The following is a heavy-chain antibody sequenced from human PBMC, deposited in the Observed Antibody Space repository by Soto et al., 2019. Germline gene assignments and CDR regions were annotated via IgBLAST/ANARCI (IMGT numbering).Heavy chain of an antibody. CDR2: TSNSGST. V-gene: IGHV4-31*03. D-gene: IGHD2-2*01. CDR3: ARGGGSTKVDY. CDR1: GGSITSSGYY. J-gene: IGHJ4*02. Sequence: QVQLQESGPGLVKPSQTLSLTCTVSGGSITSSGYYWSGIRQHPGEGLEWIGFTSNSGSTSYNPSLKSRVTISVDTSSNPFSLTLTSVTAADTAVYYCARGGGSTKVDYWGQGTLVTVSP.